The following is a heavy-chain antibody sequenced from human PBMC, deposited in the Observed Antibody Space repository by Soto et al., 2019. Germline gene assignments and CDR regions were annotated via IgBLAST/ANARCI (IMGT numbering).Heavy chain of an antibody. D-gene: IGHD2-2*01. J-gene: IGHJ3*02. V-gene: IGHV4-30-2*01. CDR3: ARGYCSSTSCYHLEGQDAFDI. Sequence: QLQLQESGSGLVKPSQTLSLTCAVSGGAISSGGYSWSWIRQPPGKGLEGIGYLYHSGSTYYNPSLKSRVTISVARAKNQFSLKLSSVTAADTAVYYCARGYCSSTSCYHLEGQDAFDIWGQGTMVTVSS. CDR2: LYHSGST. CDR1: GGAISSGGYS.